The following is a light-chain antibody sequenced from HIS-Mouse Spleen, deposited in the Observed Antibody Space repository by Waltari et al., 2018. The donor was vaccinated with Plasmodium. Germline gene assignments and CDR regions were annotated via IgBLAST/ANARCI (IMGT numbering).Light chain of an antibody. CDR1: HSISSY. Sequence: DIQMTQSPSSLSASVGDRVTITCRASHSISSYLNWYQQKPGKAPKLLIYAASSLQSRGPSWFCSSRSGTNFTLTIISRQPEDFATYYCQQSYSTPWTFGQGTKVEIK. J-gene: IGKJ1*01. CDR3: QQSYSTPWT. V-gene: IGKV1-39*01. CDR2: AAS.